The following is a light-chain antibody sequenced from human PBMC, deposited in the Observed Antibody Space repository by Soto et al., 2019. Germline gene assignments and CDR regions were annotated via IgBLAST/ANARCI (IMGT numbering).Light chain of an antibody. CDR2: DAS. CDR1: QNVNIF. J-gene: IGKJ1*01. CDR3: QQYSSYYRP. V-gene: IGKV1-5*01. Sequence: EIQMTQSPSMLSASLGDRSTISCLASQNVNIFLAWYQQKPGKAPKLLISDASTLESGVPSRFSGSGSGTEFTLTITGLQPDDSATYYCQQYSSYYRPFGPGTKVDIK.